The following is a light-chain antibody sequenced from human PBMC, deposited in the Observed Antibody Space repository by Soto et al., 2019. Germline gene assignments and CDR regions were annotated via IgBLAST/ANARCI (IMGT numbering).Light chain of an antibody. J-gene: IGKJ1*01. V-gene: IGKV3-15*01. CDR2: GAS. CDR1: QRINSD. Sequence: EIVMTQSPATLSVSPGERATLSCRASQRINSDLAWYQQKPGQAPRLLIYGASTRATGIPARFSGSGSGTEFTLTISGLQSEDFAVYYCQHYDNWPPWTFGQGTRVEIK. CDR3: QHYDNWPPWT.